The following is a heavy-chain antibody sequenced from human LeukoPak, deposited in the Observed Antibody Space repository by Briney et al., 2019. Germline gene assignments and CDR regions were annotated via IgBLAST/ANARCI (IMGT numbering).Heavy chain of an antibody. Sequence: GGSLRLSCAASGFTFSSYGIHWVRQAPGKGLEWVAVISNDGSNKYYADSVKGRFTISRDSFKNTVYLQMNSLRAEDTAMYYCAKDLYSSGWYNYFDPWGQGTLVTVSS. J-gene: IGHJ5*02. CDR2: ISNDGSNK. CDR3: AKDLYSSGWYNYFDP. CDR1: GFTFSSYG. D-gene: IGHD6-19*01. V-gene: IGHV3-30*18.